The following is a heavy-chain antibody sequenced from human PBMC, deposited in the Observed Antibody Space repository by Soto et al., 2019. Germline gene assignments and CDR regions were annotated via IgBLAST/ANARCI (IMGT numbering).Heavy chain of an antibody. CDR1: GFTFSASA. D-gene: IGHD3-3*01. J-gene: IGHJ6*02. V-gene: IGHV3-73*01. CDR2: ITDKGSNYAT. Sequence: GGSLRLSCAASGFTFSASAVHWVRQASGRGLEWIGRITDKGSNYATAYAASVKGRFTVSRDDSKNTAYLQMNSLKIEDTAIYYCHSDFWSGFSPDWGQGTTVTSP. CDR3: HSDFWSGFSPD.